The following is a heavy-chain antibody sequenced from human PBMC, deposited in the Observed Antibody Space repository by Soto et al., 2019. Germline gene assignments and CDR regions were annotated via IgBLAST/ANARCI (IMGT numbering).Heavy chain of an antibody. CDR1: GTIFSSYT. V-gene: IGHV1-69*08. D-gene: IGHD3-16*01. Sequence: QVQLVQSGAEVKTPGSSVRVSCKASGTIFSSYTISWVRQAPGQGLEWMGSIIPILGETNSAQKFQGRVTLTADKSTKTAYMQLHSLRLEDTAEYYCARGLGGRLDDWGQGTTVTVSS. J-gene: IGHJ6*02. CDR3: ARGLGGRLDD. CDR2: IIPILGET.